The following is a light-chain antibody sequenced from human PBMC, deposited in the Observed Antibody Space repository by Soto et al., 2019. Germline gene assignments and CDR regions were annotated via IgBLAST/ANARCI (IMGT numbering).Light chain of an antibody. V-gene: IGLV2-14*01. CDR3: TSYTPTGALV. CDR1: SSDVGGYNY. Sequence: QSALTQPASVSGSPGQSITISCTGTSSDVGGYNYVSWYQQHPGKAPKLMIYEVRNRLSGVSNRFSGSKSGNTASLTISGLQSEDEADYYCTSYTPTGALVFGSGTKLTVL. CDR2: EVR. J-gene: IGLJ3*02.